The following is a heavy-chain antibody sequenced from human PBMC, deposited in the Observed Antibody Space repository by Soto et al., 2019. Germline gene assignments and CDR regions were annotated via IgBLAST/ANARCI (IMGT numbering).Heavy chain of an antibody. CDR2: IYYSGST. Sequence: PSDTLSLTCPVSGGSIRSGDYYWSWFRHPPGKGLEWIGYIYYSGSTYYNPSLESRVTTSVDTSKNQFSLKLSSVTAADTAVYYCARRSMTTVTPYYFDYWGQGTLVTVSS. V-gene: IGHV4-30-4*02. D-gene: IGHD4-17*01. CDR1: GGSIRSGDYY. J-gene: IGHJ4*02. CDR3: ARRSMTTVTPYYFDY.